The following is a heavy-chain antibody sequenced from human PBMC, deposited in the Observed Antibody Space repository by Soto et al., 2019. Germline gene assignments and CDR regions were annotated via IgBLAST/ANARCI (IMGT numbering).Heavy chain of an antibody. V-gene: IGHV1-24*01. J-gene: IGHJ6*02. CDR2: FDPEDGET. CDR3: ATDPREPYYYGSGVMDV. Sequence: EASVKVSCKVSGYTLTELSMHWVRQAPGKGLEWMGGFDPEDGETIYAQKFQGRVTMTEDTFTDTAYMELSSLRSEDTAVYYCATDPREPYYYGSGVMDVWGQGTTVTVSS. CDR1: GYTLTELS. D-gene: IGHD3-10*01.